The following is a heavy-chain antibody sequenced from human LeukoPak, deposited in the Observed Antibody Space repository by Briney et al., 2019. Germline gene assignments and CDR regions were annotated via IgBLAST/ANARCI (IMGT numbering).Heavy chain of an antibody. V-gene: IGHV3-21*01. CDR1: GFTFSSYS. Sequence: AGGSLRLSCAASGFTFSSYSMNWVRQAPGKGLEWVSSISSSSSYIYYADSVKGRFTISRDNSKNTLYLQMNSLRAEDTAVYYCAKARWLVDYWGQGTLVTVSS. J-gene: IGHJ4*02. D-gene: IGHD3-9*01. CDR3: AKARWLVDY. CDR2: ISSSSSYI.